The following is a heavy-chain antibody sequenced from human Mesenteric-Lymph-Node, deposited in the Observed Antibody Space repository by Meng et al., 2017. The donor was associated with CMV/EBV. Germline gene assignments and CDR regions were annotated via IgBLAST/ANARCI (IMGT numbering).Heavy chain of an antibody. J-gene: IGHJ4*02. CDR3: ARTFSSSWFDY. CDR1: GFIFSNYE. CDR2: ISTSGSVI. V-gene: IGHV3-48*03. Sequence: GGSLRLSCAVSGFIFSNYEMNWVRQAPGKGLEWVSYISTSGSVISYADSVKGRFTISRDNAKNSLDLQMDSLRAEDTAFYYCARTFSSSWFDYWGQGTLVTVSS. D-gene: IGHD6-13*01.